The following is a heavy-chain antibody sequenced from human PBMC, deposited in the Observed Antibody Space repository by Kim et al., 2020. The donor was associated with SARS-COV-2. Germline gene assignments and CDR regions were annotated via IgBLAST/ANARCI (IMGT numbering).Heavy chain of an antibody. V-gene: IGHV3-74*01. CDR2: INSDGSST. CDR1: GFTFSSYW. J-gene: IGHJ4*02. Sequence: GGSLRLSCAASGFTFSSYWMHWVRQAPGKGLVWVSRINSDGSSTSYADSVKGRFTISRDNAKNTLYLQMNSLRAEDTAVYYCAREQASLAVAGTGFDYWGQGTLVTVSS. CDR3: AREQASLAVAGTGFDY. D-gene: IGHD6-19*01.